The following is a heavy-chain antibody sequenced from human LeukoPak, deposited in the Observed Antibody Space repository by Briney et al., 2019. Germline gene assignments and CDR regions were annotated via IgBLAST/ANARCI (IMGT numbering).Heavy chain of an antibody. D-gene: IGHD5-12*01. J-gene: IGHJ5*02. CDR3: ARVHRAGGWTLVLDP. Sequence: ASVKVSCKASGYTFTGYFMHWVRQAPGQGLEWMGWIDPDSGGTNYAQVFQGRVTVTRDKSISTAYMELSSLRSDDTAVYYCARVHRAGGWTLVLDPWGQGTLVTVSS. CDR1: GYTFTGYF. CDR2: IDPDSGGT. V-gene: IGHV1-2*02.